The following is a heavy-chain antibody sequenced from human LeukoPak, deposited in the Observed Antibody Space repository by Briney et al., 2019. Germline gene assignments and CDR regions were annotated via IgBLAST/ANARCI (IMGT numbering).Heavy chain of an antibody. CDR1: GGSISSYY. J-gene: IGHJ4*02. D-gene: IGHD3-16*02. V-gene: IGHV4-4*07. Sequence: SETLSLTCTVSGGSISSYYWSWIRQPAGKGLEWIGRIYTSGTTNYNPSLKSRVTISVDTSKNQFSLKLSSVTAADTAVYYCARESLGELSSWVDYWGQGTLVTVSS. CDR2: IYTSGTT. CDR3: ARESLGELSSWVDY.